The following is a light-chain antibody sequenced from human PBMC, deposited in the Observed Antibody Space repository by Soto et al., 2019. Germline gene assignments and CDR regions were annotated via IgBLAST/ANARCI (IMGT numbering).Light chain of an antibody. CDR3: QSYDSSLSVSYV. CDR2: GNN. J-gene: IGLJ1*01. Sequence: QSVLTQPPSVSGAPGQRVTISCTGSSSNIGAGYDVHWYQRLPGTAPKVLIYGNNNRPSGVPDRFSGSKSGTSASLAITGLQAEDEADYSCQSYDSSLSVSYVFGTGTKLTVL. V-gene: IGLV1-40*01. CDR1: SSNIGAGYD.